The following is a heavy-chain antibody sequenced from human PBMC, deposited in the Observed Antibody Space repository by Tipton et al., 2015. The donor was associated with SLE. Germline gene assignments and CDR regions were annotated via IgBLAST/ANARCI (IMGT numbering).Heavy chain of an antibody. Sequence: GFLRLSCVDSGFTFTTSWMNWVRQAPGKGLEWVANIKGDGIEKNYVDSVKGRFTISRDNAKNSVYLQMNSLRVDDTAIYYCARTNWLESWGQGTLVTVSS. CDR3: ARTNWLES. CDR2: IKGDGIEK. V-gene: IGHV3-7*01. CDR1: GFTFTTSW. J-gene: IGHJ5*01.